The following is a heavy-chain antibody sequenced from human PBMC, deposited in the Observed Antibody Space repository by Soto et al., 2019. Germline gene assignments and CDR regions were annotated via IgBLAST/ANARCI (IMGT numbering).Heavy chain of an antibody. CDR1: GFTFSTYV. D-gene: IGHD3-16*02. CDR2: ISGTGVST. V-gene: IGHV3-23*01. J-gene: IGHJ4*02. CDR3: AKGYRSIDS. Sequence: GGSLRLSCAASGFTFSTYVMTWVRQAPGKGLEWVSGISGTGVSTYYADSVKGRFTISRDNSKNTLYLQMNSLRAEDTAVYYCAKGYRSIDSWGQGPLVTVSS.